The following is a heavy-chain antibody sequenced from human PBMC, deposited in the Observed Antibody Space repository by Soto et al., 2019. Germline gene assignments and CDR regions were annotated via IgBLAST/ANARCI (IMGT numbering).Heavy chain of an antibody. CDR3: AKDLVRFEGDYYYYGMDV. V-gene: IGHV3-74*01. CDR2: INSDGSST. Sequence: GGSLRLSCAASGFTFSSYWMHWVRQAPGKGLVWVSRINSDGSSTSYADSVKGRFTISRDNSKNTLYLQMNSLRAEDTAVYYCAKDLVRFEGDYYYYGMDVWGQGTTVTVSS. J-gene: IGHJ6*02. CDR1: GFTFSSYW. D-gene: IGHD3-3*01.